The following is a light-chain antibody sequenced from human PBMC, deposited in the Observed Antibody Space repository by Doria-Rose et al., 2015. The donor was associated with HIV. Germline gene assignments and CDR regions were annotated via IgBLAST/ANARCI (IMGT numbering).Light chain of an antibody. CDR2: AAS. CDR1: QGISNY. J-gene: IGKJ3*01. CDR3: QKYNSAPLT. Sequence: RVTITCRASQGISNYLAWYQQKSGKVPELLIYAASTLQSGVPSRFSGSGSGTRFTFTISSLQSEDVATYYCQKYNSAPLTFGPGTKVNIK. V-gene: IGKV1-27*01.